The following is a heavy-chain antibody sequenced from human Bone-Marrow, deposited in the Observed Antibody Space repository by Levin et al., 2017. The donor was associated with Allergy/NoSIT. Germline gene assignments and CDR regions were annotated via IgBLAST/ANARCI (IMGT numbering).Heavy chain of an antibody. V-gene: IGHV3-21*01. CDR2: ISNSGSYT. CDR3: ATHKVLYPMTHYKY. D-gene: IGHD4/OR15-4a*01. J-gene: IGHJ4*02. Sequence: GGSLRLSCAASGFSFSSYSVTWVRQAPGRGLEWVSSISNSGSYTHYADSVKGRFTISRDNTKNSLYLQMNSLRSEDTARYYCATHKVLYPMTHYKYWGQGTLVTVSS. CDR1: GFSFSSYS.